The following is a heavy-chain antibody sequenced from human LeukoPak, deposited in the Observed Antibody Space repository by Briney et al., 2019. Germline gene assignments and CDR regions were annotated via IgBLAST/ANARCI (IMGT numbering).Heavy chain of an antibody. J-gene: IGHJ6*03. Sequence: ASVKVSCKASGYTFTIYGISWVRQATGQGLEWMGWMNPNSGNTGYAQKFQGRVTITRNTSISTAYMELSSLRSEDTAVYYCARAPIGLPYYYYYMDVWGKGTTVTVSS. V-gene: IGHV1-8*03. D-gene: IGHD3-10*01. CDR3: ARAPIGLPYYYYYMDV. CDR2: MNPNSGNT. CDR1: GYTFTIYG.